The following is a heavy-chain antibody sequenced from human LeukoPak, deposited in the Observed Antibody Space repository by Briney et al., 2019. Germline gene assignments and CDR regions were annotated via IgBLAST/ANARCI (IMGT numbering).Heavy chain of an antibody. CDR1: GFTFSSKTYW. V-gene: IGHV3-74*01. Sequence: PGGSLRLSCAASGFTFSSKTYWMHWVRQAPGKGLVWVSRINYGGTSTNYADSVKGRFTISRDNARDTLYPQMNSLRAEDTAVYYCARHTTDRPNLIDHWGQGTLVTVSS. D-gene: IGHD6-6*01. CDR3: ARHTTDRPNLIDH. CDR2: INYGGTST. J-gene: IGHJ4*02.